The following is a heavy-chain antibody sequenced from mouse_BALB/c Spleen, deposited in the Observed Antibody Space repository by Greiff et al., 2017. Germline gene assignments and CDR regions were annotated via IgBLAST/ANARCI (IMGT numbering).Heavy chain of an antibody. CDR1: GFTFSSYA. J-gene: IGHJ1*01. D-gene: IGHD1-1*01. CDR2: ISSGGST. CDR3: SRGYGSSYRSWYFDV. Sequence: EVKLVESGGGLVKPGGSLKLSCAASGFTFSSYAMSWVRQTPEKRLEWVASISSGGSTYYPDSVKGRFTISRDNARNILYLQMSSLRSEDTAMYYCSRGYGSSYRSWYFDVWGAGTTVTVSS. V-gene: IGHV5-6-5*01.